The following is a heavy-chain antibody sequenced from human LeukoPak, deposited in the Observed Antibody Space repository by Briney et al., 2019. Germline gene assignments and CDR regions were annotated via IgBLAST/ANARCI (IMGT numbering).Heavy chain of an antibody. CDR2: ISSNGGST. CDR3: VKEDSSSWYGNWFDP. D-gene: IGHD6-13*01. J-gene: IGHJ5*02. Sequence: PGGSLRLSCSASGFTFSSYAMHWVRQAPGKGLEYVSAISSNGGSTYYADSVKGRFTISRDNSKNTLYLQMSSLRAEDTAVYCCVKEDSSSWYGNWFDPWGQGTLVTVSS. V-gene: IGHV3-64D*06. CDR1: GFTFSSYA.